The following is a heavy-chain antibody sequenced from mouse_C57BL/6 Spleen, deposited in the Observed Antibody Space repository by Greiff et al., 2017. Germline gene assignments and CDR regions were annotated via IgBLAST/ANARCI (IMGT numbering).Heavy chain of an antibody. CDR1: GYAFSSSW. CDR2: IYPGDGDT. D-gene: IGHD2-1*01. V-gene: IGHV1-82*01. CDR3: ALEGNYVFFDY. Sequence: QVQLKQSGPELVKPGASVKISCKASGYAFSSSWMNWVKQRPGKGLEWIGRIYPGDGDTNYNGKFKGKATLTADKSSSTAYMQLSSLTSEDSAVYFCALEGNYVFFDYWGQGTTLTVSS. J-gene: IGHJ2*01.